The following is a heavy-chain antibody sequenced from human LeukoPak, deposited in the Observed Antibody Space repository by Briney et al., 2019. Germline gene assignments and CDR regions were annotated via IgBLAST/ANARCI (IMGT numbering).Heavy chain of an antibody. J-gene: IGHJ4*02. CDR3: ARGQDGPFDY. V-gene: IGHV4-34*01. CDR1: GGSFSDYY. CDR2: INHSGNT. Sequence: KPSETLSLTCAVYGGSFSDYYWTWIRQPPGKGLEWIGEINHSGNTNYNPSLKSRVTISVDTSKNQFSLRLSSVTAADTAVYYCARGQDGPFDYWGQGTLVTVSS.